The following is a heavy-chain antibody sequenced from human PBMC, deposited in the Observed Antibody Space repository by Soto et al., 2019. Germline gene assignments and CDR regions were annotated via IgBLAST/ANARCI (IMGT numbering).Heavy chain of an antibody. V-gene: IGHV1-69*12. CDR1: GGTFSSYA. CDR2: IIPIFGTA. Sequence: QVQLVQSGAEVKKPGSSVKVSCKASGGTFSSYAISWVRQAPGQGLEWMGGIIPIFGTANYAQKFQGRVTITADESRSTAYMKLSSLRSEDTAGYYCGGYESIAAAGTPGYWGQGTLGTVSS. J-gene: IGHJ4*02. D-gene: IGHD6-13*01. CDR3: GGYESIAAAGTPGY.